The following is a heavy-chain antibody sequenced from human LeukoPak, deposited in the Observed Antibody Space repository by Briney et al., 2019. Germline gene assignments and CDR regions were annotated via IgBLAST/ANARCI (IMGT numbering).Heavy chain of an antibody. J-gene: IGHJ4*02. CDR1: GFTFSNYA. Sequence: GGSLRLSCAASGFTFSNYAMNWVRQAPGKGLEWVSTISGSGCSTYYADSVKGRFTIPRDNSQNTPYLQMNSLRAENTAVYYCAKVAPSSGYSFDYWGQGTLVTVSS. CDR3: AKVAPSSGYSFDY. D-gene: IGHD3-22*01. V-gene: IGHV3-23*01. CDR2: ISGSGCST.